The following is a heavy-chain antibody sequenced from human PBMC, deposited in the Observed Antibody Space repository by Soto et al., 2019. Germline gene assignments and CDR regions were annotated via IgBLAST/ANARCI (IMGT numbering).Heavy chain of an antibody. J-gene: IGHJ4*02. CDR3: ARVSRRYSYGYAFDY. CDR1: GFTFSSYW. Sequence: GGSLRLSCAASGFTFSSYWMSWVRQAPGKGLEWVANIKQDGSEKYYVDSVKGRFTISRDNAKNSLYLQMNSLRAEDTAVYYCARVSRRYSYGYAFDYWGQGTLVTVSS. CDR2: IKQDGSEK. D-gene: IGHD5-18*01. V-gene: IGHV3-7*01.